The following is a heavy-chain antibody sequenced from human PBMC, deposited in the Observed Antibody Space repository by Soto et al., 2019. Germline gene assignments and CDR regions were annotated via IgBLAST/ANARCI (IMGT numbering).Heavy chain of an antibody. V-gene: IGHV1-46*01. CDR1: GYTFTSYY. CDR2: INPSSGGT. CDR3: ERDIEAGKAAAP. J-gene: IGHJ5*01. Sequence: ASVKVSCKASGYTFTSYYIHWVRQAPGQGLEWMGIINPSSGGTSYAQKFQGRVTMTRDTSTSTVYMDLSSLRSEDTAIYYCERDIEAGKAAAPWGQRTLVTVSS. D-gene: IGHD6-13*01.